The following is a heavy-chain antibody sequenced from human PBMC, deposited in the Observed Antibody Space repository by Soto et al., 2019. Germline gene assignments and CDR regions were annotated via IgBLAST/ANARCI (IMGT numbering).Heavy chain of an antibody. CDR2: ISGSGTPI. J-gene: IGHJ4*02. CDR1: GFTFSDYS. V-gene: IGHV3-48*01. Sequence: EVQLVESGGGLVQPGGSLRLSCVASGFTFSDYSMNWIRQTPGKGLEWVSYISGSGTPIYYADPMKGRFTISRDNTKNSLFLQMNNLGVEDTAVYYCARYDGAVRPLDYWGQGTLVTVSS. D-gene: IGHD2-8*02. CDR3: ARYDGAVRPLDY.